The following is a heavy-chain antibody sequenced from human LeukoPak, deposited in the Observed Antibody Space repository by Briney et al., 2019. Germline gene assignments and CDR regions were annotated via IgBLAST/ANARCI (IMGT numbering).Heavy chain of an antibody. D-gene: IGHD6-19*01. V-gene: IGHV3-7*01. CDR1: GFTFSSYW. J-gene: IGHJ5*02. CDR2: IKQDGSEK. CDR3: AREVQWPDNWFDP. Sequence: PGGSLRLSCAASGFTFSSYWMSWVRQAPGKGLEWVANIKQDGSEKYYVDSVKGRFTISRDNAKNSLYLRMNSLRAEDTAVYYCAREVQWPDNWFDPWGQGTLVTVSS.